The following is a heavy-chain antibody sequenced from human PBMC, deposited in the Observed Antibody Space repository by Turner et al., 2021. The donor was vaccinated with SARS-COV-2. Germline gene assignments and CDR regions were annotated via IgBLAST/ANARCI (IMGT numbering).Heavy chain of an antibody. D-gene: IGHD5-12*01. CDR2: IEWNDDK. CDR3: AHRRMATITGFDY. Sequence: QIALKESGPTLMKPTQTLTLTCTFSGLSPSTSGVGVGWIRQPPGKPMQWLALIEWNDDKSYSPSPKSRLTITKDTSKNQVVLTMTNMNAVDTAKYYCAHRRMATITGFDYWGQGTLVTVSS. CDR1: GLSPSTSGVG. J-gene: IGHJ4*02. V-gene: IGHV2-5*01.